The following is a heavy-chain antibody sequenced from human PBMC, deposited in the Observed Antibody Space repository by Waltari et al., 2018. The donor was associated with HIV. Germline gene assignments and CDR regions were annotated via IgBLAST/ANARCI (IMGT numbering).Heavy chain of an antibody. CDR2: MNPSTGNA. J-gene: IGHJ5*02. D-gene: IGHD3-3*01. Sequence: QGQLVQSGAEVKQYGASVRISCKASGYPFTNYDINWLRQATGQGLEWMGWMNPSTGNAGYAHNFQGRVTMTRDIPINTAYMELSGLTSHDTAVYYCSTSRPGAMFGDAWGQGTLVTVSS. CDR3: STSRPGAMFGDA. V-gene: IGHV1-8*01. CDR1: GYPFTNYD.